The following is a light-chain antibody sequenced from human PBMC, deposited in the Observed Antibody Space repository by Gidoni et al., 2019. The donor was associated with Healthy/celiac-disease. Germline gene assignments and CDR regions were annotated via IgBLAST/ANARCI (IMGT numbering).Light chain of an antibody. J-gene: IGKJ3*01. CDR1: QGISSY. CDR3: QQLNGPL. V-gene: IGKV1-9*01. Sequence: DIQLTQSPSFLSASVGDRVTITCRASQGISSYLAWYQQKPGKAPKLLIYAASTLQSGVPSRFSGSGSGTEFTLTSSSLQPEDFATYYCQQLNGPLFGPGTKVDIK. CDR2: AAS.